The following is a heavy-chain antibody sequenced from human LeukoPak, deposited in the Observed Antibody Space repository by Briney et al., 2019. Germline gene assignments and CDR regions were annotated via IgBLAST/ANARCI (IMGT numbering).Heavy chain of an antibody. Sequence: SETLSLTCTVSGGSISSSSYYWGWICQPPGKGLEWIGSIYYSGSTYYNPSLKSRVTISVDTSKNQFSLKLSSVTAADTAVYYCARHLEWSYYFDYWGQGTLVTVSS. D-gene: IGHD3-3*01. CDR3: ARHLEWSYYFDY. V-gene: IGHV4-39*01. CDR2: IYYSGST. CDR1: GGSISSSSYY. J-gene: IGHJ4*02.